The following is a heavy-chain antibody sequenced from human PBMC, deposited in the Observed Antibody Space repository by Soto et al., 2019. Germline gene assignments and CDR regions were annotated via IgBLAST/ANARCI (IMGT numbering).Heavy chain of an antibody. Sequence: GASVKVSCKASGGTFSSYTISWVRQAPGQGLEWMGRIIPILGIANYAQKFQGRVTITADKSTSTAYMELSSLRSEDTAVYYCARDLGSGAVAGFDYWGQGTLVTVSS. CDR3: ARDLGSGAVAGFDY. CDR2: IIPILGIA. CDR1: GGTFSSYT. D-gene: IGHD6-19*01. V-gene: IGHV1-69*04. J-gene: IGHJ4*02.